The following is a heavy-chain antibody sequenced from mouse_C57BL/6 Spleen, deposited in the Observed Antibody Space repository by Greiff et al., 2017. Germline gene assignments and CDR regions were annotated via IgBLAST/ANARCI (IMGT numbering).Heavy chain of an antibody. Sequence: EVHLVESGGGLVKPGGSLKLSCAASGFTFSSYTMSWVRQTPEKRLEWVATISGGGGNTYYPDSVKGRFTISRDNAKNTLYLQMSSLRSEDTALYYCARTGIYDGYYDFDYWGQGTTLTVSS. CDR2: ISGGGGNT. J-gene: IGHJ2*01. V-gene: IGHV5-9*01. CDR1: GFTFSSYT. CDR3: ARTGIYDGYYDFDY. D-gene: IGHD2-3*01.